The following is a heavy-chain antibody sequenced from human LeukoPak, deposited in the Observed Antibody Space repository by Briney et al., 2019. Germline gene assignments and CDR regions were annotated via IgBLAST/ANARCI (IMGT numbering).Heavy chain of an antibody. J-gene: IGHJ4*02. CDR3: AKVMGPYSSGWSAY. D-gene: IGHD6-19*01. Sequence: GGSLRLSCAASGFTFSSYAMSWVRQAPGKGLEWVSAISGSGGSTYYADSVKGRFTISRDNSKNTLYLQMNGLRAEDTAVYYCAKVMGPYSSGWSAYWGQGTLVTVSS. CDR2: ISGSGGST. V-gene: IGHV3-23*01. CDR1: GFTFSSYA.